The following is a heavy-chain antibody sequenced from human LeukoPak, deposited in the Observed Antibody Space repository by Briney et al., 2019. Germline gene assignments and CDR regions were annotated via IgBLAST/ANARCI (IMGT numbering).Heavy chain of an antibody. CDR1: GFTFSSYG. Sequence: GGSLRLSCAASGFTFSSYGMHWVREAPGKGLEWVAVIRYDGSNKYYADSVKGRFTISRDNSKNTLYLQMNSRRAEDTAVYYCAREGDYDGSGSYYAPEVDYWGQGTLVTVSS. V-gene: IGHV3-33*01. CDR3: AREGDYDGSGSYYAPEVDY. D-gene: IGHD3-10*01. CDR2: IRYDGSNK. J-gene: IGHJ4*02.